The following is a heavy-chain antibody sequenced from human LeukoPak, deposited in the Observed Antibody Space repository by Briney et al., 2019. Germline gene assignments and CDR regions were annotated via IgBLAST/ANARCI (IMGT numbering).Heavy chain of an antibody. CDR1: GGSTTSYY. CDR3: ARSTYEYSSNGGYYYYYMDV. Sequence: TSETLSLTCTVSGGSTTSYYWSWIRQTPGKGLEWIGYIYYSGSTNYNPSLKSRVTISVDTSKNQFSLKLSSVTAADTAVYYCARSTYEYSSNGGYYYYYMDVWGKGTTVTVSS. J-gene: IGHJ6*03. V-gene: IGHV4-59*08. D-gene: IGHD6-6*01. CDR2: IYYSGST.